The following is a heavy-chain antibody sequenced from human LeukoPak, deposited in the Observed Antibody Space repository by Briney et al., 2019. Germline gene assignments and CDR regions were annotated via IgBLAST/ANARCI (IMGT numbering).Heavy chain of an antibody. Sequence: GGSLRLSCVASGFTFSSYWMHWVGQDPRKGLVWVSRINGDGRNINYADSVRGRFTISRDNAKNTLYLQMNTLRVDDTAVYYCARPTPDWYFDLWGRGTLVTVSS. CDR1: GFTFSSYW. CDR3: ARPTPDWYFDL. J-gene: IGHJ2*01. CDR2: INGDGRNI. V-gene: IGHV3-74*01.